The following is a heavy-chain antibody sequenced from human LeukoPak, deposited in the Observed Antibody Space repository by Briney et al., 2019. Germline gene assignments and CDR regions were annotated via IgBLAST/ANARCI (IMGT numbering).Heavy chain of an antibody. D-gene: IGHD3-10*01. CDR3: ARYCYGPGSYQGFDY. J-gene: IGHJ4*02. CDR1: GVSMNRRSFY. CDR2: MYDSGSP. V-gene: IGHV4-39*01. Sequence: SETLSLTCTVSGVSMNRRSFYWGWIRQPPGKGLEWIGSMYDSGSPYYNPSLKGRVTISVDTSKHQFSLKLSSVTAADTAVYYCARYCYGPGSYQGFDYWGQGTLVTVSS.